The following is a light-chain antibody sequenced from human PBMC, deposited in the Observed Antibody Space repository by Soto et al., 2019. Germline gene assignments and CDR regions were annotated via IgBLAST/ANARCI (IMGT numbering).Light chain of an antibody. CDR2: EVS. V-gene: IGLV2-8*01. Sequence: QSALTQPPSASGSPGQSVTISCTGTSSDVGGYNYVSWYQQHPGKAPKLMIYEVSTRPSGVPDRFSGSKSVNTASLTVSGLEAEDEADYYFSSYAGSNIVVFGGGTKLNVL. CDR1: SSDVGGYNY. CDR3: SSYAGSNIVV. J-gene: IGLJ2*01.